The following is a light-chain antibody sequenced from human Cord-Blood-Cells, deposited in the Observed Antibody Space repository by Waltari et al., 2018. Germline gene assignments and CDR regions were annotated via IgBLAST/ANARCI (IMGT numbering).Light chain of an antibody. CDR3: SSYTSSSTLV. V-gene: IGLV2-14*01. CDR1: SSYVGGYNY. J-gene: IGLJ1*01. CDR2: EVS. Sequence: SALTQPPSVSGSPGQSLTLPSTGTSSYVGGYNYVSWYQQHPGKPPKLLIYEVSNRPSGVSNRFSGSKSGNTASLTISGLQAEDEADYYCSSYTSSSTLVFGTGTKVTVL.